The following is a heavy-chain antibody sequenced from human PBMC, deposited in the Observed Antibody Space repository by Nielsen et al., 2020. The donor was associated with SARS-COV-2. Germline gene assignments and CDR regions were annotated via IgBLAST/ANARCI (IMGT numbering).Heavy chain of an antibody. D-gene: IGHD2/OR15-2a*01. CDR2: ISYDGSNK. Sequence: GESLKISCAASGFTFSSYGMHWVRQAPGKGLEWVAVISYDGSNKYYADSVKGRFTISRDNSKNTLYLQMNSLRAEDTAVYYCASALSFYADLWGRGTLVTVSS. J-gene: IGHJ2*01. V-gene: IGHV3-30*03. CDR1: GFTFSSYG. CDR3: ASALSFYADL.